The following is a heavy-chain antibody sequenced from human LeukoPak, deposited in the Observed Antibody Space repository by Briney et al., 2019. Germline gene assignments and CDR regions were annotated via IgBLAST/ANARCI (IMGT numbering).Heavy chain of an antibody. CDR3: ARDRSSHGYYYGSGSYLDY. D-gene: IGHD3-10*01. J-gene: IGHJ4*02. CDR2: IYHSGST. Sequence: SETLSLTCAVSGGSISSSNWWSWVRQPPGKGLEWIGEIYHSGSTNYNPSLKSRVTISVDKSKNQFSLKLSSVTAADTAVYYCARDRSSHGYYYGSGSYLDYWGQGTLVTVSS. V-gene: IGHV4-4*02. CDR1: GGSISSSNW.